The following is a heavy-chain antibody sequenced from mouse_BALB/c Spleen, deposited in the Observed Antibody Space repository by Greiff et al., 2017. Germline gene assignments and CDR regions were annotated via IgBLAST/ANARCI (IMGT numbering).Heavy chain of an antibody. CDR2: ISDGGSYT. J-gene: IGHJ4*01. V-gene: IGHV5-4*02. CDR3: AREELLRPSDAMDY. CDR1: GFTFSDYY. D-gene: IGHD1-2*01. Sequence: EVKLEESGGGLVKPGGSLKLSCAASGFTFSDYYMYWVRQTPEKRLEWVATISDGGSYTYYPDSVKGRFTISRDNAKNNLYLQMSSLKSEDTAMYYCAREELLRPSDAMDYWGQGTSVTVSS.